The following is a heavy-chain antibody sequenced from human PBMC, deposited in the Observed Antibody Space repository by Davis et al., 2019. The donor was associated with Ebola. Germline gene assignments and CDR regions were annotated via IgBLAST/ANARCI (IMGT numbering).Heavy chain of an antibody. Sequence: LRLSCTVSGGSISSGSYYWSWIRQPAGKGLEWIGHIYTSGSTNYNPSLKSRVTISADTAKNQFSLKLRSVTAADTAVYYCARGLYPWELDYWGQGTLVTVSS. V-gene: IGHV4-61*09. D-gene: IGHD1-1*01. CDR3: ARGLYPWELDY. CDR2: IYTSGST. J-gene: IGHJ4*02. CDR1: GGSISSGSYY.